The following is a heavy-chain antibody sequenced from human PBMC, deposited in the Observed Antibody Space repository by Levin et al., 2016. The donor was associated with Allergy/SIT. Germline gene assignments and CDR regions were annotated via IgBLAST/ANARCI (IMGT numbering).Heavy chain of an antibody. J-gene: IGHJ5*02. Sequence: GESLKISCKGSGYSFTSYWISWVRQMPGKGLEWMGRIDPSDSYTNYSPSFQGHVTISADKSISTAYLQWSSLKASDTAMYYCARANYDFWSGYNNWFDPWGQGTLVTVSS. CDR2: IDPSDSYT. V-gene: IGHV5-10-1*01. CDR1: GYSFTSYW. D-gene: IGHD3-3*01. CDR3: ARANYDFWSGYNNWFDP.